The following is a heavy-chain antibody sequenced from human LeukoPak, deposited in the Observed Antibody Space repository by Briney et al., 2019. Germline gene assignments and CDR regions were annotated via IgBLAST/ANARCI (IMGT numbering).Heavy chain of an antibody. V-gene: IGHV1-69*05. D-gene: IGHD3-10*01. CDR2: IIPIFGTA. CDR3: ARWVTMVRGVTYYYMDV. Sequence: ASVKVSCKASGGAFNNYAISWVRQAPGQGLEWMGGIIPIFGTANYAQNFQGRVTITTDESTRTAYMELSSLRSDDTAVYYCARWVTMVRGVTYYYMDVWGKGTSVTVSS. J-gene: IGHJ6*03. CDR1: GGAFNNYA.